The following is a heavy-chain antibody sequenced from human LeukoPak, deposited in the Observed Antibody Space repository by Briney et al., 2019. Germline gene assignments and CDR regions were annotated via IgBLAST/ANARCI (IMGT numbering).Heavy chain of an antibody. J-gene: IGHJ4*02. Sequence: SETLSLTCTVSGGSISNYWSWIRQPAGKGLEWIGRIYTSGSTNYNPSLKSRVTISVDSSTNHFSLRLTSVTAADTAIYYCAAMTTVTMYSYFFDSWGQGTLLTVSS. D-gene: IGHD4-17*01. CDR3: AAMTTVTMYSYFFDS. CDR2: IYTSGST. CDR1: GGSISNY. V-gene: IGHV4-4*07.